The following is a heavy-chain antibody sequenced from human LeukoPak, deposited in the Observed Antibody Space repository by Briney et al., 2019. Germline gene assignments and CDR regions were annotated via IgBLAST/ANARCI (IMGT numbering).Heavy chain of an antibody. D-gene: IGHD3-10*01. J-gene: IGHJ4*02. V-gene: IGHV3-23*01. CDR3: AKRALMGSGSYYYFFY. Sequence: GGSLRLSCAASGFTFSSYAMSWVRQAPGKGLEWVSAISGSGGSSYYADSVKGRFTISRDNSKNTLYLQMNRLRVEDTAVYYFAKRALMGSGSYYYFFYWGQGTLVTVSS. CDR2: ISGSGGSS. CDR1: GFTFSSYA.